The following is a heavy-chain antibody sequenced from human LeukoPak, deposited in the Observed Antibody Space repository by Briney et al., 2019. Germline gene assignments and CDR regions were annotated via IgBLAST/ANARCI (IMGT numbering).Heavy chain of an antibody. Sequence: GGSLRLSCAASGFTFSDYYMSWIRQAPGKGLEWVSYISSSGYVIYYADSVKGRFTISRDNSKNTLYLQMNSLRAEDTAVYYCAREGGSGSYYYYYGMDVWGQGTTVTVSS. D-gene: IGHD1-26*01. J-gene: IGHJ6*02. CDR1: GFTFSDYY. CDR3: AREGGSGSYYYYYGMDV. CDR2: ISSSGYVI. V-gene: IGHV3-11*01.